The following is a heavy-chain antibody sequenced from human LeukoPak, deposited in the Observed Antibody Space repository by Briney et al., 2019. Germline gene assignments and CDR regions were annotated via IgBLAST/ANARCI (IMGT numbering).Heavy chain of an antibody. J-gene: IGHJ5*02. CDR1: GFTFSDYY. D-gene: IGHD4-23*01. Sequence: GGSLRLSCAASGFTFSDYYMSWIRQAPGKGLEWVSYISSSGSTIYYADSVKGRFTISTDNAKNSLYLQMNSLRAEDTAVYYCARDRRAKTTVVTVDWFDPWGQGTLVTVSS. CDR2: ISSSGSTI. V-gene: IGHV3-11*01. CDR3: ARDRRAKTTVVTVDWFDP.